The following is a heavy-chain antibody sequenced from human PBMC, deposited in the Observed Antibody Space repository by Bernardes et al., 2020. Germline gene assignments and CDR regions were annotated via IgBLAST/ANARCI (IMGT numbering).Heavy chain of an antibody. Sequence: SETLSLTCTVSGGSVSSGSYYWSWIRQPPGKGLEWIGYIYYSGSTNYNPSLKSRVTISVDTSKNQFSLKLSSVTAADTAVYYCARGKTNDYSNSPPLRWFDPWGQGTLVTVSS. J-gene: IGHJ5*02. CDR2: IYYSGST. D-gene: IGHD4-4*01. CDR3: ARGKTNDYSNSPPLRWFDP. V-gene: IGHV4-61*01. CDR1: GGSVSSGSYY.